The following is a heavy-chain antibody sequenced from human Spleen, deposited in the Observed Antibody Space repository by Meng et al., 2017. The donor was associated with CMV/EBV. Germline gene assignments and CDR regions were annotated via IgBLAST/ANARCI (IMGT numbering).Heavy chain of an antibody. CDR3: ASHGMGARFPFGY. CDR1: GGSISSSSYY. CDR2: IYYSGST. D-gene: IGHD1-26*01. Sequence: TVSGGSISSSSYYWGWIRQPPGKGLEWIGSIYYSGSTYYNPSLKSRVTISVDTSKNQFSLKLSSVTAADTAVYYCASHGMGARFPFGYWGQGTLVTVSS. J-gene: IGHJ4*02. V-gene: IGHV4-39*01.